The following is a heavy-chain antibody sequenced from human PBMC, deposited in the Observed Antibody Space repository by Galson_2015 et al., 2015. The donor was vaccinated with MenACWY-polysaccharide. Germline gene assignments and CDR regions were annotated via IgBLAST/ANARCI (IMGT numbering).Heavy chain of an antibody. CDR1: GGTFSSYA. D-gene: IGHD3-9*01. CDR3: ARNKYYDILTGYHFDY. Sequence: SVKVSCKASGGTFSSYAISWVRQAPGQGLEWMGGIILIFGTANYAQKFQGRVTITADESTSTAYMELSSLRSEDTAVYYCARNKYYDILTGYHFDYWGQGTLVTVSS. CDR2: IILIFGTA. J-gene: IGHJ4*02. V-gene: IGHV1-69*13.